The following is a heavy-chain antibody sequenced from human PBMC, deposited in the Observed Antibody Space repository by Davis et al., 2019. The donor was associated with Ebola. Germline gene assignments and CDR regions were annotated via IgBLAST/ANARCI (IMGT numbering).Heavy chain of an antibody. CDR1: GFSFNTYG. D-gene: IGHD1-14*01. V-gene: IGHV3-33*01. Sequence: GESLKISCAASGFSFNTYGMHWVRKAPGKGLEWLAVIWYDGSREYIAESMKGRFTISRDNSRNTLFLQVNSLRVEDTAVYYCARDPAIGQPLSTFDVWGQGTTVTVAS. CDR3: ARDPAIGQPLSTFDV. J-gene: IGHJ3*01. CDR2: IWYDGSRE.